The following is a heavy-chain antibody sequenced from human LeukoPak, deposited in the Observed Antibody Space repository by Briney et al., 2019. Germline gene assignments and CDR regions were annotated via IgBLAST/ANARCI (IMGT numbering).Heavy chain of an antibody. J-gene: IGHJ4*02. CDR1: EFSVGSNY. CDR3: ARWGGAINFDY. D-gene: IGHD3-16*01. V-gene: IGHV3-66*01. Sequence: GGSLRLSCAASEFSVGSNYMTWVRQAPGKGLEWVSLIYSGGSTYYADSVKGRFTISRDNSKNTLYLQMNSLRAEDTAVYYCARWGGAINFDYWGQGTLVTVSS. CDR2: IYSGGST.